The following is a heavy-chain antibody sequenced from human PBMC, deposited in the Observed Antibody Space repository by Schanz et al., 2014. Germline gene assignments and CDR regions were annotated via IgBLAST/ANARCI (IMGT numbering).Heavy chain of an antibody. Sequence: DVQLLESGGGLVQPGGSLRLSCAASGFTVSSNHMSWVRQAPGKGLEWVSTIYASGATYYADSVKRRFTISRDISKNTLHLQVTSLRAEDTAVYYCAKGLYYDNTGGGFDYWGQGTLVTVSS. CDR3: AKGLYYDNTGGGFDY. CDR1: GFTVSSNH. V-gene: IGHV3-66*01. CDR2: IYASGAT. D-gene: IGHD3-16*01. J-gene: IGHJ4*02.